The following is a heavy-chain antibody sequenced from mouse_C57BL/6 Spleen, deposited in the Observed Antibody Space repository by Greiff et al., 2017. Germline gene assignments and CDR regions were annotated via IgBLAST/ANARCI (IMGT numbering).Heavy chain of an antibody. CDR2: IDPETGGT. CDR1: GYTFTDYE. D-gene: IGHD1-1*01. V-gene: IGHV1-15*01. Sequence: QVQLQQSGAELVRPGASVTLSCKASGYTFTDYEMHWVKQTPVHGLEWIGAIDPETGGTAYNQKFKGKAILTADKSSSTAYMELRSLTSEDSAVYYFTRAGSSFDYWGQGTTLTVSS. CDR3: TRAGSSFDY. J-gene: IGHJ2*01.